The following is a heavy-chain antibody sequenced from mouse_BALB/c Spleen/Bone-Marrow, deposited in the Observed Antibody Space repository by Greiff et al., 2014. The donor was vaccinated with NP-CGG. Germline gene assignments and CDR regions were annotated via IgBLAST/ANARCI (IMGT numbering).Heavy chain of an antibody. Sequence: EVQVVESGGGLVKPGGSLKLSCAASGFTFSDYYMYWVRQTPEKRLEWVATISDGGSYTYYPDSVKGRFTISRDNAKNTLYLQMTSLKSEDTVMYDCARDSYYYGSSYWYFDVWGAGTTVTVSS. CDR1: GFTFSDYY. CDR3: ARDSYYYGSSYWYFDV. V-gene: IGHV5-4*02. CDR2: ISDGGSYT. D-gene: IGHD1-1*01. J-gene: IGHJ1*01.